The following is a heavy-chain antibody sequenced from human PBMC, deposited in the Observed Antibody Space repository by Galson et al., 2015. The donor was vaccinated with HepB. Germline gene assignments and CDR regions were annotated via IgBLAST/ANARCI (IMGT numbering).Heavy chain of an antibody. CDR3: TTRSYDSSGFFPWRDD. D-gene: IGHD3-22*01. Sequence: SLRLSCAASGFTFSNAWMSWVRQAPGKGLEWVGRIKSKTDGGTTDYAAPVKGRFTISRDDSKNTLYLQMNSLKTEDTAVYYCTTRSYDSSGFFPWRDDWGQGTLVTVSS. J-gene: IGHJ4*02. CDR2: IKSKTDGGTT. V-gene: IGHV3-15*01. CDR1: GFTFSNAW.